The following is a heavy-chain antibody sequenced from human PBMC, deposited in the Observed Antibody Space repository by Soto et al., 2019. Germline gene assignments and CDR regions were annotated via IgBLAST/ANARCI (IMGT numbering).Heavy chain of an antibody. V-gene: IGHV5-10-1*01. Sequence: PGESLKISCKGSGYSFTSYWISWVRQMPGKGLEWMGRIDPSDSYTNYSTSFQGHVTISADKSISTAYLQWSSLKASDTAMYYCAAVDHIAADVRSGMEVWSQVATVTVSS. CDR3: AAVDHIAADVRSGMEV. J-gene: IGHJ6*02. CDR1: GYSFTSYW. CDR2: IDPSDSYT. D-gene: IGHD6-13*01.